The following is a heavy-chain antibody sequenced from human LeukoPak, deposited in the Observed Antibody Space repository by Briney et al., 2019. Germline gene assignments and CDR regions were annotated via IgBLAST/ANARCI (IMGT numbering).Heavy chain of an antibody. D-gene: IGHD3-22*01. J-gene: IGHJ3*02. CDR3: ARGDYYDSSGSYQMNAFDI. V-gene: IGHV4-59*12. Sequence: AETLSLTCTVSGGSLRSYDWSWIRQAPGKGRQWIGYIYYSGSTNYNPSLKSRGTISVDTSKNPFSLQLSSVTAEDTAVYYCARGDYYDSSGSYQMNAFDIWGQGTMVTVSS. CDR2: IYYSGST. CDR1: GGSLRSYD.